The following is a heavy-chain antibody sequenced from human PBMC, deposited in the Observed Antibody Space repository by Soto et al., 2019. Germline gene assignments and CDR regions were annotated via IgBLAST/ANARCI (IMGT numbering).Heavy chain of an antibody. CDR3: ARDLAAGAL. J-gene: IGHJ4*02. CDR2: INPMGGST. D-gene: IGHD6-13*01. Sequence: QEQLVQSGAEVKEPGASVKVSCKASGYTFINYYIHWVRQAPGQGLEWMAIINPMGGSTNYAQEVHGRVPLTGDTPTITVYMKLSSLRFEDTALFYCARDLAAGALWGQGTLVTVSS. CDR1: GYTFINYY. V-gene: IGHV1-46*01.